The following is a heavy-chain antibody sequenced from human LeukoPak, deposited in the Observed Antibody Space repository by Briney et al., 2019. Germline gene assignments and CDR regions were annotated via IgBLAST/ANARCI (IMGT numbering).Heavy chain of an antibody. CDR2: IKEDGSKK. CDR1: GFLFSRYW. CDR3: ARDSFETDIDY. V-gene: IGHV3-7*01. Sequence: PGGSLRLSCAASGFLFSRYWMSWVRQAPGKGLEWVANIKEDGSKKYYVESMKGRFTISRDNVKNSLYLQINRLRAEDTAVYYCARDSFETDIDYWGQGTLVTVSS. J-gene: IGHJ4*02. D-gene: IGHD1-14*01.